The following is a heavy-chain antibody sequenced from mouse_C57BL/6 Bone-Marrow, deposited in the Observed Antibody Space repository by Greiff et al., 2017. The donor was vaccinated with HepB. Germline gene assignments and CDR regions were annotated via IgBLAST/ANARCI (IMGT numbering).Heavy chain of an antibody. Sequence: EVQLQESVAELVRPGASVKLSCTASGFNIKNTYMHWVKQRPEQGLEWIGRIDPANGNTKYAPKFQGKATITADTSSNTAYLQLSSLTSEDTAIYYYSRYGNSDDWYFDVWGTGTTVTVSS. CDR1: GFNIKNTY. V-gene: IGHV14-3*01. CDR2: IDPANGNT. CDR3: SRYGNSDDWYFDV. J-gene: IGHJ1*03. D-gene: IGHD1-1*01.